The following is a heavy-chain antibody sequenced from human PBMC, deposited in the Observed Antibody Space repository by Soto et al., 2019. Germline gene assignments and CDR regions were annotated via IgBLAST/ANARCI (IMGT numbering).Heavy chain of an antibody. CDR2: ISGSGGST. D-gene: IGHD2-2*02. V-gene: IGHV3-23*01. J-gene: IGHJ5*02. Sequence: TGGSLRLSCAASGFTFSSYAMSWVRQAPGKGLEWASAISGSGGSTYYADSVKGRFTISRDNSKNTLYLQMNSLRAEDTAVYYCAKASPSYCSSTSCYSFRRVNWFEPWGQGTLVTVSS. CDR1: GFTFSSYA. CDR3: AKASPSYCSSTSCYSFRRVNWFEP.